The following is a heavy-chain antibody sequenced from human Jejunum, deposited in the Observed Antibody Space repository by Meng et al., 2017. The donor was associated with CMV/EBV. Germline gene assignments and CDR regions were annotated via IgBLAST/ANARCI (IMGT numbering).Heavy chain of an antibody. Sequence: WIHWVRQAPGKGLVWVSRIDGDGSSTNYAESVKGRFTISRDNAKSTLFLEMNSLRVEDTAVYYCARDAAYCDGGGCYSAYYFDYWGQGARVTVSS. D-gene: IGHD2-15*01. V-gene: IGHV3-74*01. J-gene: IGHJ4*02. CDR1: W. CDR2: IDGDGSST. CDR3: ARDAAYCDGGGCYSAYYFDY.